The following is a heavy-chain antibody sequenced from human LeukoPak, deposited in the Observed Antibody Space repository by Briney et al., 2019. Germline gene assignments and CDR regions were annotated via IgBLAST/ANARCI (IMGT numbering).Heavy chain of an antibody. CDR2: MFINGNT. CDR3: ATGDREFDF. J-gene: IGHJ2*01. Sequence: SESLSLTCSVSGGPISNWFWNWIRQPAGKGLEWIGRMFINGNTIYNPSLESRATISVDKSTNQVFLKLTSVTAADTAVYYCATGDREFDFWGRGTLVTVSP. CDR1: GGPISNWF. V-gene: IGHV4-4*07.